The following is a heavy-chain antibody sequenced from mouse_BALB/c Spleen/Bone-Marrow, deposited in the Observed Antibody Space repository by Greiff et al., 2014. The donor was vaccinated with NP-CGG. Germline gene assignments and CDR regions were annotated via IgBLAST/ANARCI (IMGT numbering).Heavy chain of an antibody. CDR3: ASSGNYEGGAMDY. J-gene: IGHJ4*01. V-gene: IGHV14-3*02. CDR1: GFNIKDTC. Sequence: VQLQQPGAELVKPGASVKLSCTASGFNIKDTCMHWVKQRPEQGLEWIGRIDPANGNTKYVPTFQGKATITADASSNTAYLQLSSLTSEDTAVYYGASSGNYEGGAMDYWGQGISVTVSS. CDR2: IDPANGNT. D-gene: IGHD2-1*01.